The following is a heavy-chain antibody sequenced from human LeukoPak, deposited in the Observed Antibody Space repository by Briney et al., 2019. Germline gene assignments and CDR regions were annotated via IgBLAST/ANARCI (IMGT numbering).Heavy chain of an antibody. V-gene: IGHV3-30*18. J-gene: IGHJ4*02. CDR3: AKEEWLLAVYFDY. CDR1: GFTFSSYG. CDR2: ISYDGNHK. Sequence: GGSLKLSCAASGFTFSSYGMHWVRQAPGKGLEWVAVISYDGNHKYYADSVKGQFTISRDNSKNTLYLQMNSLRAEDTAVYYCAKEEWLLAVYFDYWGQGTLVTVSS. D-gene: IGHD3-3*01.